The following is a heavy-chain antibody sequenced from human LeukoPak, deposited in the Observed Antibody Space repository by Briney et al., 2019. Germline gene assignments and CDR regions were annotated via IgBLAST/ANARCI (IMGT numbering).Heavy chain of an antibody. Sequence: SETLSLTCSVSDGSISTFYWSWIRQPPGKGLEWIGYIYYSGSTNYNPSLKSRVTISVDTSKNQFSLKLSSVTAADTAVYYCARRKLDCSGGSCYSGWFDPWGQGTLVTVSS. CDR1: DGSISTFY. CDR2: IYYSGST. D-gene: IGHD2-15*01. V-gene: IGHV4-59*08. CDR3: ARRKLDCSGGSCYSGWFDP. J-gene: IGHJ5*02.